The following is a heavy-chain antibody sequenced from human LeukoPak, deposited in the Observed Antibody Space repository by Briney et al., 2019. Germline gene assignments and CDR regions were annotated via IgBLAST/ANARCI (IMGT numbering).Heavy chain of an antibody. CDR3: ARDKDGFHVDY. Sequence: SETLSVTRTVSGGSISYYYWSWIRQPAGKGLQWIVRIYRRRTPKYNPSLKSRVTMSIVTSKNHFSEMANSVTAADTAVYYCARDKDGFHVDYWGQGILVTVSS. D-gene: IGHD5-24*01. CDR2: IYRRRTP. V-gene: IGHV4-4*07. CDR1: GGSISYYY. J-gene: IGHJ4*02.